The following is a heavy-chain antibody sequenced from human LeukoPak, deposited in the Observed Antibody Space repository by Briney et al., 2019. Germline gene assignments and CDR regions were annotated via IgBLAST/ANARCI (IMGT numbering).Heavy chain of an antibody. CDR3: ARLIEDYYYYYMDV. V-gene: IGHV1-2*02. D-gene: IGHD2-8*01. Sequence: GASVKVSCKASRYTFTGYYMHWVRQAPGQGLEWMGWINPNSGVTDYAQNFQGRVTMTRDTSISTAYVELGSLRSEDTAVYYCARLIEDYYYYYMDVWGKGTTVTVSS. CDR2: INPNSGVT. CDR1: RYTFTGYY. J-gene: IGHJ6*03.